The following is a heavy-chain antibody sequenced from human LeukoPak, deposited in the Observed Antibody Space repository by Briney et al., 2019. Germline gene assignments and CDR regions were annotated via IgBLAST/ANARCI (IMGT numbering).Heavy chain of an antibody. CDR1: GFTFSTYV. CDR2: ISGSGGST. J-gene: IGHJ3*02. CDR3: AKDLRVAALDI. V-gene: IGHV3-23*01. D-gene: IGHD6-19*01. Sequence: GGSLRLSCAASGFTFSTYVMSWIRQAPGKGLEWVSAISGSGGSTYCADSVKGRFTISRDNSKNTLYLQMNGLRAEDTAVYYCAKDLRVAALDIWGQGTMVIVSS.